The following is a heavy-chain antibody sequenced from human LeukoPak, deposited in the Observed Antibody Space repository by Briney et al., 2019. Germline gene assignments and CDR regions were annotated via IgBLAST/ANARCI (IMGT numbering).Heavy chain of an antibody. CDR3: ARDQGGTYYDFWSGYSRPDYFDY. V-gene: IGHV1-18*01. CDR1: GYTFTSYG. CDR2: ISAYNGNT. Sequence: EASVKVSCKASGYTFTSYGISWVRQAPGQGLEWMGWISAYNGNTNYAQKLQGRVTMTTDTSTSTAYMELRSLRSDDTAVYYCARDQGGTYYDFWSGYSRPDYFDYWGQGTLVTVSS. J-gene: IGHJ4*02. D-gene: IGHD3-3*01.